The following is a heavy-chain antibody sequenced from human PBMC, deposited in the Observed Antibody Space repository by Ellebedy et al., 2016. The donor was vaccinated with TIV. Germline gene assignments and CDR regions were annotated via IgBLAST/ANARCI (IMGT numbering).Heavy chain of an antibody. Sequence: ASVKVSCXASGYTFTSYDINWVRQATGQGLEWMGIINPSGGSTSYAQKFQGRVTMTRDTSTSTVYMELSSLRSEDTAVYYCAAEPSWGGYDWYFDLWGRGTLVTVSS. J-gene: IGHJ2*01. D-gene: IGHD5-12*01. V-gene: IGHV1-46*01. CDR2: INPSGGST. CDR1: GYTFTSYD. CDR3: AAEPSWGGYDWYFDL.